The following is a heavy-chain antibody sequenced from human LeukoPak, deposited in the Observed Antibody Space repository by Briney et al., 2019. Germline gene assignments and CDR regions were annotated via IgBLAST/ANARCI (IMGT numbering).Heavy chain of an antibody. CDR1: GFTFSSYG. CDR3: AKGDSSRGGYYFDY. D-gene: IGHD6-19*01. CDR2: ISYDGSNK. V-gene: IGHV3-30*18. Sequence: SGGSLRLSCAASGFTFSSYGMHWVRQALGKGLEWVAVISYDGSNKYYADSVKGRFTISRDNSKNTLYLQMNSLRAEDTAVYYCAKGDSSRGGYYFDYWGQGTLVTVSS. J-gene: IGHJ4*02.